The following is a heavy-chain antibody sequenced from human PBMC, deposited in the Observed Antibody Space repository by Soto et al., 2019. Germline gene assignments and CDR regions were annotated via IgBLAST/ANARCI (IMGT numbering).Heavy chain of an antibody. CDR2: ISSSSSYI. CDR3: ARERSDYDILTGDFDY. J-gene: IGHJ4*02. D-gene: IGHD3-9*01. Sequence: ESGGGLVKPGGSLRLSCAASGFTFSSYSMNWVHQAPGKGLEWVSSISSSSSYIYYADSVKGRFTISRDNAKNSLYLQMNSLRAEDTAVYYCARERSDYDILTGDFDYWGQGTLVTVSS. CDR1: GFTFSSYS. V-gene: IGHV3-21*01.